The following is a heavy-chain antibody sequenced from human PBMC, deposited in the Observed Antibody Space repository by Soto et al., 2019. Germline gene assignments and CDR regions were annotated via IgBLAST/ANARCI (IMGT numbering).Heavy chain of an antibody. J-gene: IGHJ4*02. CDR2: IFPGDSDT. CDR1: GYSFTSYW. CDR3: ARHLSPYSSPSMAY. D-gene: IGHD6-6*01. V-gene: IGHV5-51*01. Sequence: GESLKISCKASGYSFTSYWIAWVRQMPGKGLEWMGIIFPGDSDTRYSPSFQGQVTISADNSVSTAYLQWSGLKASDTAMYYCARHLSPYSSPSMAYWGQGTLVPVSS.